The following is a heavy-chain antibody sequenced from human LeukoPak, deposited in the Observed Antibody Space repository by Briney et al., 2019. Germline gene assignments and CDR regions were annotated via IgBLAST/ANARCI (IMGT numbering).Heavy chain of an antibody. D-gene: IGHD6-13*01. CDR1: GFTFSSYG. Sequence: GGSLRLSCAASGFTFSSYGMHWVRQAPGKGLEWVAVIWYDGSNKYYADSVKGRFTISRDNSKNTLYLQMNSLRAEDTAVYYCARDSSRYSSSWYEGYGMDVWGQGTTVTVSS. J-gene: IGHJ6*02. CDR3: ARDSSRYSSSWYEGYGMDV. CDR2: IWYDGSNK. V-gene: IGHV3-30*19.